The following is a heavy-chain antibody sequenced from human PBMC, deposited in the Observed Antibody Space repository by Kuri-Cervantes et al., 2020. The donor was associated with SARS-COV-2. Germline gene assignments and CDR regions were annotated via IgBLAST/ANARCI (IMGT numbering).Heavy chain of an antibody. CDR2: ISSSSNTI. V-gene: IGHV3-48*01. CDR3: ARGFSGYSYGDAFDI. J-gene: IGHJ3*02. Sequence: LSLTCAASGFTFSSYSMNWVRQAPGKGLEWVSSISSSSNTIYYADSVKGRSTISRDNAKNSLYLQMNSLRAEDTAVYYCARGFSGYSYGDAFDIWGQGTMVTVSS. D-gene: IGHD5-18*01. CDR1: GFTFSSYS.